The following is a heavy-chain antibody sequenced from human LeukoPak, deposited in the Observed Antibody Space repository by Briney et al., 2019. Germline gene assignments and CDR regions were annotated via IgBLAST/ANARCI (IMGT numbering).Heavy chain of an antibody. Sequence: GGTLRLSCAASGFTFSSYSMNWIRQAPGKGLEWISYISSSSTTISYADSVKGRFTISRDNAKNSLFLQMNSLRAEDTALYYCARDLTTVTTPGYWGQGTLVTVSS. CDR2: ISSSSTTI. V-gene: IGHV3-48*01. CDR3: ARDLTTVTTPGY. D-gene: IGHD4-17*01. J-gene: IGHJ4*02. CDR1: GFTFSSYS.